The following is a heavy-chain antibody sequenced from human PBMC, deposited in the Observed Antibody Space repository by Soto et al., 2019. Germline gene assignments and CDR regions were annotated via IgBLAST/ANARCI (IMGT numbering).Heavy chain of an antibody. CDR2: ISAYNANT. Sequence: QVQLVQSGAEVKKPGASVKVSCKASGYTFSSYAISWVRQAPGQGLEWMGWISAYNANTNYAQRLQGRGTMTTDTSTSTAYRERRSLRSDDTAVDYCARDGSSGYYDDYYFGMDVWGQGTTVTVSS. D-gene: IGHD3-22*01. CDR1: GYTFSSYA. CDR3: ARDGSSGYYDDYYFGMDV. V-gene: IGHV1-18*01. J-gene: IGHJ6*02.